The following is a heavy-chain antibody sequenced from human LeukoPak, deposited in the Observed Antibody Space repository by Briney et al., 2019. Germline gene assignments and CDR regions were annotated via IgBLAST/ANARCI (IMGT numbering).Heavy chain of an antibody. J-gene: IGHJ6*02. CDR2: ISSSSSYI. CDR3: ARDQRKTYDFWSGYGPTGMDV. V-gene: IGHV3-21*01. Sequence: GGSLRLSCAASGFTFSSYSMNWVRQAPGKGLEWVSSISSSSSYIYYADSVKGRFTISRDNAKNSLYLQMNSLRAEDTAVYYCARDQRKTYDFWSGYGPTGMDVWGQGTTVTVSS. D-gene: IGHD3-3*01. CDR1: GFTFSSYS.